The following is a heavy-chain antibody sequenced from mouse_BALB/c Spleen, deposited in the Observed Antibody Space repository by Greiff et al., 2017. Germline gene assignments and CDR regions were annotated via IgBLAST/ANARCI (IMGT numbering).Heavy chain of an antibody. CDR3: ARRDDLLRSPVAY. CDR1: GFSLTSYG. D-gene: IGHD1-1*01. V-gene: IGHV2-2*02. CDR2: IWSGGST. J-gene: IGHJ3*01. Sequence: QVQLQQSGPGLVQPSQSLSITCTVSGFSLTSYGVHWVRQSPGKGLEWLGVIWSGGSTDYNAAFISRLSISKDNSKSQVFFKMNSLQANDTAIYYCARRDDLLRSPVAYWGQGTLVTVSA.